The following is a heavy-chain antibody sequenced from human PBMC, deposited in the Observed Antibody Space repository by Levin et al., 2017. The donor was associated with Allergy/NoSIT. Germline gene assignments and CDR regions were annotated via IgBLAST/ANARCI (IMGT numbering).Heavy chain of an antibody. Sequence: SCAASGVSFNNAWMNWVRQTPGKGLEWVGRIKSKIDGGTIEYAAPVKDRFIISRDDSENTLFLEMNNLKAEDTAVYYCTTEHDYGDYTNCFDSWGQGTLVNVSS. CDR3: TTEHDYGDYTNCFDS. D-gene: IGHD4-17*01. V-gene: IGHV3-15*07. J-gene: IGHJ5*01. CDR1: GVSFNNAW. CDR2: IKSKIDGGTI.